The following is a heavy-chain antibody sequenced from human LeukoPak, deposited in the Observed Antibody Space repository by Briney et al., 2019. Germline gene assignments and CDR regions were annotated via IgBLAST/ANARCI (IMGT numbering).Heavy chain of an antibody. CDR1: GFTFSSYG. CDR2: ISYDGSNK. J-gene: IGHJ4*02. D-gene: IGHD5-12*01. Sequence: QPGGSLRLSCAASGFTFSSYGMHWVRQAPGKGLEWVAVISYDGSNKYYADSVKGRFTISRDNSKNTLYLQMNSLRAEDTAVYYCTTGTWLRGSDYWGQGTLVTVSS. V-gene: IGHV3-30*03. CDR3: TTGTWLRGSDY.